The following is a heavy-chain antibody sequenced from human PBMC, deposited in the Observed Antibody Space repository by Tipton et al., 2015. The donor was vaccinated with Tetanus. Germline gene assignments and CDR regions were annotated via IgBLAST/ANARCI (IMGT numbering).Heavy chain of an antibody. V-gene: IGHV4-34*01. D-gene: IGHD3-3*01. CDR3: ARPRTYDFWSGYYTARGSFDY. J-gene: IGHJ4*02. CDR1: GGSFSGYY. CDR2: INHSGST. Sequence: TLSLTCAVYGGSFSGYYWSWIRQPPGKGLEWIGEINHSGSTNYNPSLKSRVTISVDTSKNQFSLKLSSVTAADTAVYYCARPRTYDFWSGYYTARGSFDYWGQGTLVTVSS.